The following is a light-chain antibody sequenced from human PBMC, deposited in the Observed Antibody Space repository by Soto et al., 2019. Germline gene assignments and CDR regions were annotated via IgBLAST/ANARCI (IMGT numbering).Light chain of an antibody. CDR1: QSVSSN. J-gene: IGKJ1*01. Sequence: EIVMTQSPATLSVSPGERATLSCRASQSVSSNLAWYQQKPGQAPRLLIYGASTRATGIPARFSGSGSGTEFTLTISSLQSEDFAVYYCQQYSNWPSWTFGQGTKVDNK. CDR2: GAS. CDR3: QQYSNWPSWT. V-gene: IGKV3-15*01.